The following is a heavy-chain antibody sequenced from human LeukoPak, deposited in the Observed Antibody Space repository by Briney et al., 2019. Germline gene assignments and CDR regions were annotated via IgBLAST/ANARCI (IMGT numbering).Heavy chain of an antibody. J-gene: IGHJ3*02. D-gene: IGHD3-10*01. Sequence: SETLSLTCSVSGYSISSGYYWAWIRQTPEKGLEWIGTIYHRGVTYYNPSLSSRRTMSVDTSENQFSLYLRSVIAADTGVYYCVRGHGSPSYTYALEIWGQGTMVTVSS. V-gene: IGHV4-38-2*02. CDR1: GYSISSGYY. CDR3: VRGHGSPSYTYALEI. CDR2: IYHRGVT.